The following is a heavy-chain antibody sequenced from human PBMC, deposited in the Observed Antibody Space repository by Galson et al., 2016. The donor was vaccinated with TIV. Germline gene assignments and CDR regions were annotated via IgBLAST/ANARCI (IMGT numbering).Heavy chain of an antibody. CDR3: ARDQIYWFTNNYRYFGMDV. CDR1: GGSISVPDGSISTSY. Sequence: ETLSLTCTVSGGSISVPDGSISTSYWTWIRQAPEKGLEWIGYVHYSGSTNYNPSLKSRITMSVDTTKNQFSLRLNSVTDADTAVYYCARDQIYWFTNNYRYFGMDVWGQGTTVTVSS. D-gene: IGHD2-8*02. CDR2: VHYSGST. V-gene: IGHV4-61*01. J-gene: IGHJ6*02.